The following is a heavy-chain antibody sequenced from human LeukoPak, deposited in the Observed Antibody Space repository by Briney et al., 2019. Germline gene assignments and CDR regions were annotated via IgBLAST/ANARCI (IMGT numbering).Heavy chain of an antibody. V-gene: IGHV4-34*01. CDR3: SCGSGLYFDY. D-gene: IGHD2-15*01. J-gene: IGHJ4*02. CDR1: GGSFSGYY. CDR2: INHSGST. Sequence: SETLSLTCAVYGGSFSGYYWSWIRQPPGKGLEWIGEINHSGSTNYNPSLKSRVTISVDTSKNQFSLKLSSVTAADTAVYYCSCGSGLYFDYWGQGTLVTVSS.